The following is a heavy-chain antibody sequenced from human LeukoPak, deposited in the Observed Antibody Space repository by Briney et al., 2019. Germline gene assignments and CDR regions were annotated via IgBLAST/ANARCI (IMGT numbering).Heavy chain of an antibody. D-gene: IGHD3-16*01. Sequence: GGSLRLSCAASGFTFSSYAMSWVRQAPGKGLEWVSAISGSGGSTYYADSVKGRFTISRDNSKNTLYLQMNSLRAEDTAVYYCAKDRGLRLGESVFDPWGQGTLVTVSS. CDR1: GFTFSSYA. V-gene: IGHV3-23*01. CDR3: AKDRGLRLGESVFDP. CDR2: ISGSGGST. J-gene: IGHJ5*02.